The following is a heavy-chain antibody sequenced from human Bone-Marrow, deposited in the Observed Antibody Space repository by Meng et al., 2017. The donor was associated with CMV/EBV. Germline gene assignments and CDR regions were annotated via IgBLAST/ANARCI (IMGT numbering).Heavy chain of an antibody. CDR2: INHSGST. D-gene: IGHD2-2*01. V-gene: IGHV4-34*01. Sequence: SETLSLTCAVYGGSFSGYYWSWIRQPPGKGLEWIGEINHSGSTNYNPSLKSRVTISVDTSKNQFSLMLSSVTAADTAVYYCARNSLLPAAITYYYYGMDVWGQGTSVTVSS. CDR3: ARNSLLPAAITYYYYGMDV. J-gene: IGHJ6*02. CDR1: GGSFSGYY.